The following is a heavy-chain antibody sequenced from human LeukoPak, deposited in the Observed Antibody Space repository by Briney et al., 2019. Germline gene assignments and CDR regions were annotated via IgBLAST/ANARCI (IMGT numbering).Heavy chain of an antibody. CDR2: INHNGNVN. J-gene: IGHJ6*02. CDR3: ARGGGLDV. Sequence: GGSPRLSGAASGFTFSSYWMNWARQAPGKGLEWVASINHNGNVNYYVDSVKGRFTISRDNAKNSLYLQMSNLRAEDTAVYFCARGGGLDVWGQGATVTVSS. V-gene: IGHV3-7*03. CDR1: GFTFSSYW. D-gene: IGHD3-16*01.